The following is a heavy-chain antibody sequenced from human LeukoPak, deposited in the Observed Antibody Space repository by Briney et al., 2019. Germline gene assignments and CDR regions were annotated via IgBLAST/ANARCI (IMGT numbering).Heavy chain of an antibody. Sequence: GGSLRLSCAASGFTFSSYGMHWVRQAPGKGLEWLALISYNGGNKYYADSVKGRFTISRDNSKNTLYLQMNSLRAEDTAVYYCAKDQYYYDSSGYLFDYWGQGTLVTVSS. CDR2: ISYNGGNK. CDR1: GFTFSSYG. D-gene: IGHD3-22*01. V-gene: IGHV3-33*05. CDR3: AKDQYYYDSSGYLFDY. J-gene: IGHJ4*02.